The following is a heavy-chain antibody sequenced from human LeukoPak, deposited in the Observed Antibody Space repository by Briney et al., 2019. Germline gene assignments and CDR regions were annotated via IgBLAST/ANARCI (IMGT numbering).Heavy chain of an antibody. D-gene: IGHD6-6*01. V-gene: IGHV4-59*01. CDR3: ARDGQLVLGFGDY. CDR2: IYYSGST. CDR1: GGSMSSYY. J-gene: IGHJ4*02. Sequence: SETLSLTCTVSGGSMSSYYWSWIRQPPGKGLEWIGYIYYSGSTNYNPSLKSRVTISVDTSKNQFSLKLSSVTAADTAVYYCARDGQLVLGFGDYWGQGTLVTVSS.